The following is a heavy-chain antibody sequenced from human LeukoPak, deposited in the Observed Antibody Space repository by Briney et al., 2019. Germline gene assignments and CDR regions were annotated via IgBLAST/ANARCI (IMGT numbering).Heavy chain of an antibody. CDR2: IYYSGSA. Sequence: SETLSLTCTVSGASISSYSGNWIRQTPGKGLEWIGNIYYSGSANYNPSLKSRVTISIDTSNNQFSLKLSSVTAADTAVYYCARIPRVDFWSGYYHPQYGMDVWGQGTTVTVSS. D-gene: IGHD3-3*01. CDR3: ARIPRVDFWSGYYHPQYGMDV. J-gene: IGHJ6*02. V-gene: IGHV4-59*01. CDR1: GASISSYS.